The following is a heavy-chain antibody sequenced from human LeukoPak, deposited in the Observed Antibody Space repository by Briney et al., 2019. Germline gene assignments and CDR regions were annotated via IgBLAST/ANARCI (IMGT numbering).Heavy chain of an antibody. CDR3: AYSTYYDFLDWFDP. V-gene: IGHV1-69*13. J-gene: IGHJ5*02. CDR1: GGTFSSYA. CDR2: IIPIFGTA. D-gene: IGHD3-3*01. Sequence: SVKVSCKASGGTFSSYAISWVRQAPGQGHEWMGGIIPIFGTANYAQKFQGRVTITADESTSTAYMELSSLRSEDTAVYYCAYSTYYDFLDWFDPWGQGTLVTVSS.